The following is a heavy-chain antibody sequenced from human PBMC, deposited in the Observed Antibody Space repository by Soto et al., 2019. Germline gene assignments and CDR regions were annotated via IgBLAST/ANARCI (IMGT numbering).Heavy chain of an antibody. V-gene: IGHV4-31*03. CDR2: IYDSGST. J-gene: IGHJ5*02. CDR3: VRGDVVVTAENQSSAHQLAFDT. D-gene: IGHD2-2*01. Sequence: SETLSLTCTVSGGSISSGGYYWSWIRQHPGKGLEWIGYIYDSGSTYYSPSLKSRVTISVDTSKNQFSLKLSSVTAADTAVYYCVRGDVVVTAENQSSAHQLAFDTWGQGTLVTVSS. CDR1: GGSISSGGYY.